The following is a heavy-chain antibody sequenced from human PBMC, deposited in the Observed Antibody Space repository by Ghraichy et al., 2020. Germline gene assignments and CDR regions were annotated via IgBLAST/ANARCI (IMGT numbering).Heavy chain of an antibody. Sequence: SETLSLTCTVSGGSISSYYWSWIRQPPGKGLEWIGYIYYSGSTNYNPSLKSRVTISVDTSKNQFSLKLSSVTAADTAVYYCARTLYSNYGTYFDYWGQGTLVTVSS. CDR1: GGSISSYY. CDR2: IYYSGST. J-gene: IGHJ4*02. D-gene: IGHD4-11*01. CDR3: ARTLYSNYGTYFDY. V-gene: IGHV4-59*01.